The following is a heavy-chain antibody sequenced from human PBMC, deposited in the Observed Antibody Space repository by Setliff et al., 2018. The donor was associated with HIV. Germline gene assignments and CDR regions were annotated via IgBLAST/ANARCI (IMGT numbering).Heavy chain of an antibody. CDR3: AKEDPYYYETPEGFDP. Sequence: SETLSLTCTVSGGSINSGGYYWSWIRQHPGKGLEWIGYMYYSGSTYYKPSLKSRVTISVDTSKNQFSLKLSSVTAADTAMYFCAKEDPYYYETPEGFDPWGQGTPVTVSS. CDR1: GGSINSGGYY. D-gene: IGHD3-22*01. CDR2: MYYSGST. V-gene: IGHV4-31*03. J-gene: IGHJ5*02.